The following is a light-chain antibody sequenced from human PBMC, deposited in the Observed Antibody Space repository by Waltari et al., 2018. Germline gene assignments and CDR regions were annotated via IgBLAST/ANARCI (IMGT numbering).Light chain of an antibody. J-gene: IGKJ2*01. CDR2: GAS. CDR3: QQYGSSPPVYT. Sequence: EIVLTLSPVTLSLSQGERASLSCGASQSVSSGYLAWYQQKPGQAPRLLIYGASSRATGIPDRFSGSGSGTDFTLTISRLEPEDFAVYYCQQYGSSPPVYTFGQGTKLEIK. V-gene: IGKV3-20*01. CDR1: QSVSSGY.